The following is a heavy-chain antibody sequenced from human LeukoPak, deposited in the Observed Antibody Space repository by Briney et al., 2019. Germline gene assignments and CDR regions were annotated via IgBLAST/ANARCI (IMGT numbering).Heavy chain of an antibody. J-gene: IGHJ5*02. V-gene: IGHV3-23*01. CDR2: ISGSGSTT. CDR1: GFTFSSNA. D-gene: IGHD2-2*01. CDR3: AKEGGITSPKWFAT. Sequence: GGSLRLSCAASGFTFSSNAMSWVRQAPGKGLEWVAAISGSGSTTDYADSVKGRFTISRDNSKNMLYLQMNNLTAEDTALYYCAKEGGITSPKWFATWGQGNLVTVSS.